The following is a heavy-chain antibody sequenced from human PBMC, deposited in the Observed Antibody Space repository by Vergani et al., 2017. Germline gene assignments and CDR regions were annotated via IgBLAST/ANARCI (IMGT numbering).Heavy chain of an antibody. V-gene: IGHV4-38-2*02. J-gene: IGHJ4*02. CDR3: VRDFHSRGPFDV. D-gene: IGHD3/OR15-3a*01. Sequence: QVQLQESGPGLLRPSETLSLTCRVSGVSIPGGNYWGGVRQSPVSGLEWLGSVFHLGTLYYNPSLQSRVTIAMDANNHFSLKLTSVTAADTAVYYCVRDFHSRGPFDVWGQGSLVTVAS. CDR2: VFHLGTL. CDR1: GVSIPGGNY.